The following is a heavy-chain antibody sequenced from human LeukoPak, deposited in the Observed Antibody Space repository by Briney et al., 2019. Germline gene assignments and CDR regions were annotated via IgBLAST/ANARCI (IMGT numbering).Heavy chain of an antibody. CDR3: ARGQQWLEIDY. D-gene: IGHD6-19*01. CDR2: FSNSDDKT. CDR1: GFMFSNYG. V-gene: IGHV3-23*01. J-gene: IGHJ4*02. Sequence: GGSLRLSCAASGFMFSNYGMSWVRQAPGKGLEWVSIFSNSDDKTYYADSVKGRFTISRDNFKNTLYLEMNNLGAEDTAVYYCARGQQWLEIDYWGQGTLVNVSS.